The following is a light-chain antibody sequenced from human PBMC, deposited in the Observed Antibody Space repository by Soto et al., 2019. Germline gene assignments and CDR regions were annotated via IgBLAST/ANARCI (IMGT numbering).Light chain of an antibody. Sequence: QSVLTQPASVSGSPGQSITISCTGTSSDVGGYNYVSWYQQHPGKAPKLMIYEVSNRPSGVSNRFSGSTSGNTASLTISGLQAEDEADYYCSSYTSSSTLFGGGTKLTVL. CDR2: EVS. CDR3: SSYTSSSTL. V-gene: IGLV2-14*01. CDR1: SSDVGGYNY. J-gene: IGLJ2*01.